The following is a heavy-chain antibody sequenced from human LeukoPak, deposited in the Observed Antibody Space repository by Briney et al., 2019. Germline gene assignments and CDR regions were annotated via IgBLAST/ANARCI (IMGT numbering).Heavy chain of an antibody. V-gene: IGHV3-23*01. CDR3: AKDSAHPYASGSYYAGA. D-gene: IGHD3-10*01. CDR2: ISGSGVST. CDR1: GFTFSNYA. J-gene: IGHJ5*02. Sequence: GGSLRLSCAASGFTFSNYAMSWVRQAPGKGLEWVSTISGSGVSTYYADSVKGRFTISRDKSKNTLNLQMNSLRVEDTAVYYCAKDSAHPYASGSYYAGAWGQGTLVTVSS.